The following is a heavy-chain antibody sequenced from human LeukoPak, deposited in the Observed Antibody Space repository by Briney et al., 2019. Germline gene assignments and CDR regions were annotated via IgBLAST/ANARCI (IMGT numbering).Heavy chain of an antibody. D-gene: IGHD4-17*01. Sequence: GASVKVSCKASGYNFTSYGISWVRQAPGQGLEWMGWISAYNGNTNYAQKLQGRVTMTTDTSTSTAYMELRSLRSDDTAVYYCARADYGDYTDYFDYWGQGTLVTLSS. CDR1: GYNFTSYG. V-gene: IGHV1-18*01. CDR3: ARADYGDYTDYFDY. CDR2: ISAYNGNT. J-gene: IGHJ4*02.